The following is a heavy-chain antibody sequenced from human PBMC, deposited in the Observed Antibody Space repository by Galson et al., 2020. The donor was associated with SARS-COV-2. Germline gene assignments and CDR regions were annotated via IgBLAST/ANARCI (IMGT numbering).Heavy chain of an antibody. J-gene: IGHJ4*02. CDR2: ISWDGGST. CDR3: AKDMGTANYFDY. V-gene: IGHV3-43*01. CDR1: GFTFDDYT. D-gene: IGHD2-21*02. Sequence: GGSLRLSCAASGFTFDDYTMHWVRQAPGKGLEWVSLISWDGGSTYYADSVKGRFTISRDNSKNSLYLQMNSLRTEDTALYYCAKDMGTANYFDYWGQGTLVTVSS.